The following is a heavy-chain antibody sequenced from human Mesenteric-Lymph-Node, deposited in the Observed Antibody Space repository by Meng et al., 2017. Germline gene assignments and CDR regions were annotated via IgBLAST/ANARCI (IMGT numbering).Heavy chain of an antibody. Sequence: GESLKISCTAPGLTHALHWVRQAPGKALEWVAATSYDGSNKQYADSVKGRFTISRDNSQNTVYLHVDSLRPEDTAVYYCARVKRWLQSDYYYYGMDVWGQGTTVTVSS. CDR3: ARVKRWLQSDYYYYGMDV. CDR1: GLTHA. J-gene: IGHJ6*02. CDR2: TSYDGSNK. V-gene: IGHV3-30*01. D-gene: IGHD5-24*01.